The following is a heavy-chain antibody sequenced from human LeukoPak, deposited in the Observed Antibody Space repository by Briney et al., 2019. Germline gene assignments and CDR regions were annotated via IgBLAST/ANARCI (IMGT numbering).Heavy chain of an antibody. CDR2: IRYDELQD. Sequence: PGGSLRLSCATSGFTFRNHGMHWVRQAPGKGLEWVAFIRYDELQDYYADSVRGRFTISRDNSKSALYLQMGSLRPEDTAMYYCVRDFSNYVAFDSWGQGVLVTVSS. V-gene: IGHV3-30*02. J-gene: IGHJ5*01. CDR1: GFTFRNHG. D-gene: IGHD4-11*01. CDR3: VRDFSNYVAFDS.